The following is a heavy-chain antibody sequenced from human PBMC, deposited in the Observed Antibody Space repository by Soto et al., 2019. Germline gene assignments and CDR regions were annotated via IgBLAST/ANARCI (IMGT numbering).Heavy chain of an antibody. Sequence: GGSLRLSCAASGFTFRSYAMSWVRQAPGKGLEWVSAISGSGGSTYYADSVKGRFTISRDNSKNTLYLQMNSLRAEDTALYYCVRELYYYDSSGYSYWFAPWGQGTLVTVSS. CDR1: GFTFRSYA. V-gene: IGHV3-23*01. CDR3: VRELYYYDSSGYSYWFAP. CDR2: ISGSGGST. D-gene: IGHD3-22*01. J-gene: IGHJ5*02.